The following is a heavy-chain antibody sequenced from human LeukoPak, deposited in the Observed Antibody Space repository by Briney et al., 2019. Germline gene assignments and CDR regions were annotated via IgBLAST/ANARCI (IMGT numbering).Heavy chain of an antibody. CDR1: GGSIISYY. CDR2: IYYSGTT. V-gene: IGHV4-59*01. D-gene: IGHD6-13*01. J-gene: IGHJ4*02. Sequence: PSETLSLTCTVAGGSIISYYWSWIRQPPGKGLEGIGYIYYSGTTNYNPSLKSRVTISVDTSKNQFSLKLSSVTAADTAVYYCARGVYIAAAQYAYWGQGTLVTVSS. CDR3: ARGVYIAAAQYAY.